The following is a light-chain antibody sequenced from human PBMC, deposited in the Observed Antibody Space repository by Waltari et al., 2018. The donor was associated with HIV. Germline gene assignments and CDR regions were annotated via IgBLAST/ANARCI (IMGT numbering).Light chain of an antibody. CDR3: CSYAGSYTWL. CDR2: DVT. CDR1: NSDVGGYNY. J-gene: IGLJ2*01. Sequence: QSALTQPRSVSGSPGQSVTISCIGTNSDVGGYNYVSWYRQHPGEAPKLIIYDVTKRPSGVPDRFSGAKSVNTASLTVYGLQADDEAEYYCCSYAGSYTWLFGGGTKLTVL. V-gene: IGLV2-11*01.